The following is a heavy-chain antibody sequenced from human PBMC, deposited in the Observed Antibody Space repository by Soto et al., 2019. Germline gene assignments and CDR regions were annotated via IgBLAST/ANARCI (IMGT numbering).Heavy chain of an antibody. V-gene: IGHV3-23*01. CDR1: GFTFSSYA. CDR3: AKGADGDYGIYYYYYIDV. CDR2: ISGSGGRT. J-gene: IGHJ6*03. Sequence: GGSLRLSCAASGFTFSSYAMSWVRQAPGKGLEWVSAISGSGGRTNYADSAKGRSTISRANSKSTLYMQMNSLRAEDTAVYYCAKGADGDYGIYYYYYIDVWGKGTTVTVSS. D-gene: IGHD4-17*01.